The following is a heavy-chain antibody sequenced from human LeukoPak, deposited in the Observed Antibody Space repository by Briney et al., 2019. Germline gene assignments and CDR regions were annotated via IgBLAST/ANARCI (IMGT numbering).Heavy chain of an antibody. CDR3: AASLSGFFCI. Sequence: SETLSLTCTVSGGSISSSSYYWGWIRQPPGKGLEWIGSIYYSGSTYYNPSLKSRVTISVDTSKNQFSLKLSSVTAADTAVYYCAASLSGFFCIWGQGTLVTVFS. D-gene: IGHD3-22*01. J-gene: IGHJ4*02. CDR2: IYYSGST. CDR1: GGSISSSSYY. V-gene: IGHV4-39*07.